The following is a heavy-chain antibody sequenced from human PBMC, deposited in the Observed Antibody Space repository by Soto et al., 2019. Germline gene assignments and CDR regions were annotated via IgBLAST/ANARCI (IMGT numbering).Heavy chain of an antibody. CDR3: ARDDCSSTSCYAYYYYGMDV. CDR2: IWYEGSNK. J-gene: IGHJ6*02. D-gene: IGHD2-2*01. V-gene: IGHV3-33*01. CDR1: GFTFSSYG. Sequence: QVQLVESGGGVVKPGRSLRLSCAASGFTFSSYGMHWVRQAPGKGLEGVAVIWYEGSNKYYADSVKGRFTISRDNSKNTLYLQMNSLRAEDTAVYYCARDDCSSTSCYAYYYYGMDVWGQGTTVTVSS.